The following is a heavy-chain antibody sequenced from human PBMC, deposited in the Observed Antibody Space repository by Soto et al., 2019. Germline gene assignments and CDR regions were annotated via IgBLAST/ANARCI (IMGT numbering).Heavy chain of an antibody. Sequence: QITLKESGPTLVRPAQTLTLTCDFSGFSLSTYDMGVAWIRQPPGKALEWLALIYWDDDKRYSPSLKDGLAISKDTSSNQVVLTITNMDPGDTATYFCAHAGDYDLLTFDHWGPGTLVTVSS. CDR3: AHAGDYDLLTFDH. J-gene: IGHJ4*02. D-gene: IGHD4-17*01. CDR2: IYWDDDK. CDR1: GFSLSTYDMG. V-gene: IGHV2-5*02.